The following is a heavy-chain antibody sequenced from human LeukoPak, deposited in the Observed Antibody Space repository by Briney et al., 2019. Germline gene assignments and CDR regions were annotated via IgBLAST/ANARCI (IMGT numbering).Heavy chain of an antibody. Sequence: PGGSLRLSCTASGFTFGDYAMSWFRQAPGKGLEWVGFIRSKAYGGTTEYAASVKGRFTISRDDSKSIAYLQMNSLKTEDTAVYYCTRDGAIVGPDHPDYFDYWGQGTLVTVSS. J-gene: IGHJ4*02. CDR1: GFTFGDYA. CDR2: IRSKAYGGTT. CDR3: TRDGAIVGPDHPDYFDY. V-gene: IGHV3-49*03. D-gene: IGHD3-22*01.